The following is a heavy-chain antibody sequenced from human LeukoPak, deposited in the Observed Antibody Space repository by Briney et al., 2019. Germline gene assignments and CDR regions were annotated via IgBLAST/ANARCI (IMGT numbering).Heavy chain of an antibody. V-gene: IGHV4-59*08. CDR2: IYYTGNT. CDR3: GYYYGSGIYY. D-gene: IGHD3-10*01. J-gene: IGHJ4*02. Sequence: SETLSLTCTVSGGSISSYYWSWIRQPPGKGLEWIGYIYYTGNTNYNSSLKSRVTISVDTSKNQFSPKLSSVTATDTAVYYCGYYYGSGIYYWGQGALVTVSS. CDR1: GGSISSYY.